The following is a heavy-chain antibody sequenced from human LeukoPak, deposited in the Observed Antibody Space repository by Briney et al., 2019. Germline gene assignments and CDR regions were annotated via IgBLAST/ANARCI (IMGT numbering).Heavy chain of an antibody. CDR1: GFSFSSYT. V-gene: IGHV3-21*01. Sequence: PGGSLRLSCAASGFSFSSYTMNWVRQAPEKGLEWVSSISSSSSYIYYADSVKGRFTISRDNAKNSLYLQMNSLRAEDTAVYYCASLAVAGSGPSDYWGQGTLVTVSS. CDR2: ISSSSSYI. CDR3: ASLAVAGSGPSDY. D-gene: IGHD6-19*01. J-gene: IGHJ4*02.